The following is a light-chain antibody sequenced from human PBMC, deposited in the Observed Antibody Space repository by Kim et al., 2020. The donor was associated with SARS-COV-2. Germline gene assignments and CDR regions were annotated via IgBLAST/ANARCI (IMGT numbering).Light chain of an antibody. CDR1: QSVLYSSNNKKY. CDR2: WAS. Sequence: ATINCKSSQSVLYSSNNKKYLAWYQQKPGQPPKLLISWASTRESGVPDRFSGSGSGTDFSLTISSLQAEDVAVYYCQQYYSTPWTFGQGTKVDIK. CDR3: QQYYSTPWT. J-gene: IGKJ1*01. V-gene: IGKV4-1*01.